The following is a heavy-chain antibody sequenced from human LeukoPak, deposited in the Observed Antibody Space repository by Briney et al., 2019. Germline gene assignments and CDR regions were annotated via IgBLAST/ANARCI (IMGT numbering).Heavy chain of an antibody. CDR2: INHSGRT. D-gene: IGHD3-22*01. CDR3: ARGPPYDYDSSGYYRFDY. V-gene: IGHV4-34*01. Sequence: SETLSLTCAVNGGSFSGYYWTWIRKPPGKGLEWIGEINHSGRTKCTPSLESRVTISGDSSKKQFSLKLSYVTAADTAVYYCARGPPYDYDSSGYYRFDYWGQGILVTVSA. J-gene: IGHJ4*02. CDR1: GGSFSGYY.